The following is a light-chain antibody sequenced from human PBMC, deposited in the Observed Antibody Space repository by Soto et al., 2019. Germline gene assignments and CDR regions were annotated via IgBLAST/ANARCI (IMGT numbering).Light chain of an antibody. Sequence: DIQMTQSPSSLSASVGDRVTITCRTSQDISNYLAWYQQKPGKVPKLLIYAASTLQSGVPSRFSGGGSGTDFTITIRSLQPEDVATYYCQKYNSAPHTFGGVTKVEIQ. CDR1: QDISNY. CDR3: QKYNSAPHT. V-gene: IGKV1-27*01. CDR2: AAS. J-gene: IGKJ4*01.